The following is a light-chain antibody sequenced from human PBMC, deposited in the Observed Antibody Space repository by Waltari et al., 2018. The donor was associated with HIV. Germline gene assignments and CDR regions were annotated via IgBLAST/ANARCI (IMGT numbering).Light chain of an antibody. Sequence: SYELTQPPSVSVSPGQPPSIPFSGHQFVAQYAFWHQQKPGQYPVLVIYHDRKRPSGIPERFSGSNSGNTATLTISGTQAMDEADYYCQAWDSSTARVVFGGGTKLTVL. CDR2: HDR. CDR1: QFVAQY. V-gene: IGLV3-1*01. CDR3: QAWDSSTARVV. J-gene: IGLJ2*01.